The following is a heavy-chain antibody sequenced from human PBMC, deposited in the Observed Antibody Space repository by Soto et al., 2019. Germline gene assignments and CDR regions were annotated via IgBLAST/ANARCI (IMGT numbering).Heavy chain of an antibody. V-gene: IGHV3-9*01. CDR2: ISWNSGSI. CDR3: EKDILRQLVLNDLDI. Sequence: GGSLRLSCAASGFTFDDYAMHWVRQAPGKGLEWVSGISWNSGSIGYADSVKGRFTISRDNAKNSLYLQMNSLRAEDTALYYCEKDILRQLVLNDLDIWGQGTMVTVSS. J-gene: IGHJ3*02. D-gene: IGHD6-6*01. CDR1: GFTFDDYA.